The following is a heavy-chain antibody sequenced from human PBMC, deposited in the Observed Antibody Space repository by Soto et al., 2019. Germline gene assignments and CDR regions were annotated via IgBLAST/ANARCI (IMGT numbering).Heavy chain of an antibody. Sequence: QVQLVQSGAEVKKPGSSVKVSCKASGGTFSSYAISWVRQAPGQGLEWMGGIIPIFGTANYAQKFQGRVTITADESTSTAYMELSSLSSEDTAVYYCARDYYDSSGYYGEDYYYGMEVWGQGTTVTVSS. J-gene: IGHJ6*02. CDR3: ARDYYDSSGYYGEDYYYGMEV. V-gene: IGHV1-69*01. CDR2: IIPIFGTA. CDR1: GGTFSSYA. D-gene: IGHD3-22*01.